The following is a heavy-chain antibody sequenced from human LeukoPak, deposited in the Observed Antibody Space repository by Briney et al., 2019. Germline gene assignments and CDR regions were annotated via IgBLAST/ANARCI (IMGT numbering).Heavy chain of an antibody. CDR3: AKGYGSESSRYYFDY. Sequence: PGGSLRLSCAASGFTFSSYAMSWVRQAPGKGLEWVSTISGSGGSTYYADSVKGRFTISRDNSKNTLYLQMNSLRAEDTAVYYCAKGYGSESSRYYFDYWGQGTLVTVSS. D-gene: IGHD3-10*01. CDR2: ISGSGGST. J-gene: IGHJ4*02. CDR1: GFTFSSYA. V-gene: IGHV3-23*01.